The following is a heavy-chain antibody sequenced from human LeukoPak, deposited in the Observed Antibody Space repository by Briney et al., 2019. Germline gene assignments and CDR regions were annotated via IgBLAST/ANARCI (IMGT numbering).Heavy chain of an antibody. D-gene: IGHD3-3*01. CDR3: ARDPHYDFWSGPYGLDV. CDR1: GFTFSSYA. CDR2: ISYDGSNK. V-gene: IGHV3-30-3*01. Sequence: GGSLRLSCSASGFTFSSYAMHWVRQAPGKGLEWVAVISYDGSNKYYADAVKGRFTISRDNSKNTLYLQMNSLRAEDTAVYYCARDPHYDFWSGPYGLDVWGQGTTVTVSS. J-gene: IGHJ6*02.